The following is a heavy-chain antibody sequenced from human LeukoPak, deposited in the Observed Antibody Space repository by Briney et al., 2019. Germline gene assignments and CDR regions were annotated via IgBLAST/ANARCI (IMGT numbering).Heavy chain of an antibody. D-gene: IGHD5-18*01. Sequence: GGSLRLSCAASGFTFSSYWMSWVRQAPGKGLEWVANIKQDGSEKYYVDSVKGRFTISRDNAKNSLYLQMNSLRAEDTAVYYCARAQTDTAIVSSDGSDPWGQGTLVTVSS. J-gene: IGHJ5*02. CDR2: IKQDGSEK. CDR1: GFTFSSYW. V-gene: IGHV3-7*04. CDR3: ARAQTDTAIVSSDGSDP.